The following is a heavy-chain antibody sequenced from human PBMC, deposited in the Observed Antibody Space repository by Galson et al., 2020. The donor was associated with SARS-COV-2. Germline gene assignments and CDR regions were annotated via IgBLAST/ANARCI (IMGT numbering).Heavy chain of an antibody. CDR1: GFTFSSYS. D-gene: IGHD2-15*01. V-gene: IGHV3-21*01. Sequence: GGSLRLSCAASGFTFSSYSRNWVRQAPGKGLEWVSSISSSSSYIYYADSVKGRFTISRDNAKNSLYLQMNSLRAEDTAVYYCARDQLGGRWWGMDVWGQGTTVTVSS. CDR3: ARDQLGGRWWGMDV. J-gene: IGHJ6*02. CDR2: ISSSSSYI.